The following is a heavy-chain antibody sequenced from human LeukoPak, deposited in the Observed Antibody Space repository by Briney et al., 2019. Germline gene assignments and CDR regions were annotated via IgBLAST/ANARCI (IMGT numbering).Heavy chain of an antibody. Sequence: ASVKVSCKASGYTFTGYYMHWVRQAPGQGLEWMGWINPNSGGTNYAQKFQGRVTMTRDTSTSTVYMELSSLRSEDTAVYYCARDSNYDFWSGYPEGRFDPWGQGTLVTVSS. CDR3: ARDSNYDFWSGYPEGRFDP. CDR2: INPNSGGT. V-gene: IGHV1-2*02. D-gene: IGHD3-3*01. J-gene: IGHJ5*02. CDR1: GYTFTGYY.